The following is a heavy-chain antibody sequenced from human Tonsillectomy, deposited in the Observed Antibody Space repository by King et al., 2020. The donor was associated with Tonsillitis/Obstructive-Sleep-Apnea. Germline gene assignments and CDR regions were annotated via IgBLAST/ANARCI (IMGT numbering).Heavy chain of an antibody. CDR1: GFTFGDYA. Sequence: VQLVESGGGLVQPGRSLRLSCTASGFTFGDYAMSWVRQAPGKGLEWVGFIRSKAYGGTTEYAASVKGRFTISRDDSKSIAYLQMNSLKTEDTAVYYCTRDLGSGYYTHYYYYGMDVWGQGTTVTVSS. J-gene: IGHJ6*02. D-gene: IGHD3-3*01. V-gene: IGHV3-49*04. CDR2: IRSKAYGGTT. CDR3: TRDLGSGYYTHYYYYGMDV.